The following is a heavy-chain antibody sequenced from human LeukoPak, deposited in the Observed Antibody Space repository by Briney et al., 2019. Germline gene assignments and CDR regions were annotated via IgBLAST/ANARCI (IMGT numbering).Heavy chain of an antibody. D-gene: IGHD2-2*02. CDR3: ARGRYERYCSSTSCYTEYSSSGPRGRFFDY. CDR2: INHSGST. CDR1: GGSFSGYY. V-gene: IGHV4-34*01. Sequence: SETLSLTCAVYGGSFSGYYWSLIRQPPGKGLEWIGEINHSGSTNYNPSLKSRVTISVDTSKNQFSLKLSSVTAADTAVYYCARGRYERYCSSTSCYTEYSSSGPRGRFFDYWGQGTLVTVSS. J-gene: IGHJ4*02.